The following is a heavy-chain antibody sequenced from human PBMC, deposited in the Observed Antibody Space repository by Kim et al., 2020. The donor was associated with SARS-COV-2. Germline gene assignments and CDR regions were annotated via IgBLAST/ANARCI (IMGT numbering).Heavy chain of an antibody. CDR1: GGSFSGYY. V-gene: IGHV4-34*01. CDR2: INHSGST. J-gene: IGHJ3*02. Sequence: SETLSLTCAVYGGSFSGYYWSWIRQPPGKGLEWIGEINHSGSTNYNPSLKSRVTISVDTSKNQFSMKLSSVTAADTAVYYCARGLGDILTGYYYDAFDI. D-gene: IGHD3-9*01. CDR3: ARGLGDILTGYYYDAFDI.